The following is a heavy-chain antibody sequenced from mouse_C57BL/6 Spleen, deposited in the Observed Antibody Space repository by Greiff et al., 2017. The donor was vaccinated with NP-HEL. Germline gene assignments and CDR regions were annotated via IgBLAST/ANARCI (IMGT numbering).Heavy chain of an antibody. J-gene: IGHJ2*01. V-gene: IGHV1-82*01. D-gene: IGHD1-1*01. Sequence: QVQLQQSGPELVKPGASVKISCKASGYAFSSSWMNWVKQRPGKGLEWIGRIYPGDGDTNYNGKFKGKATLTADKSSSTAYMQLSSLTSEDSAVYFCASRHYYGSSGYFDDWGQGTTLTVSS. CDR3: ASRHYYGSSGYFDD. CDR2: IYPGDGDT. CDR1: GYAFSSSW.